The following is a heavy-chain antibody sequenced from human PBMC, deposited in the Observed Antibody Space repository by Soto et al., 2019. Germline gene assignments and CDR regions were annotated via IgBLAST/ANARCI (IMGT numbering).Heavy chain of an antibody. D-gene: IGHD6-19*01. J-gene: IGHJ4*02. Sequence: ASVKVSCKASGYTFTSYDINWVRQATGQGLEWMGWMNPNSGNTGYAQKFQGRVTMTRNTSISTAYMELSSLRSEDTAVYYCAMAGSEQWLVPDYYFDDWGQGTLVTVSS. CDR2: MNPNSGNT. CDR1: GYTFTSYD. CDR3: AMAGSEQWLVPDYYFDD. V-gene: IGHV1-8*01.